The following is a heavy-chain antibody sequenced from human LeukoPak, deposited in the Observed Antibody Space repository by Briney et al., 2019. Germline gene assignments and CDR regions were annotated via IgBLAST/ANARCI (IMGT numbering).Heavy chain of an antibody. J-gene: IGHJ6*03. CDR3: ARVPASYRDYYMDV. D-gene: IGHD1-26*01. CDR1: GGSISSYY. Sequence: PSETLSLTCTVSGGSISSYYWSWIRQPPGKGLEWIGSIYHSGSTYYNPSLKSRVTISVDTSKNQFSLKLSSVTAADTAVYYCARVPASYRDYYMDVWGKGTTVTVSS. V-gene: IGHV4-38-2*02. CDR2: IYHSGST.